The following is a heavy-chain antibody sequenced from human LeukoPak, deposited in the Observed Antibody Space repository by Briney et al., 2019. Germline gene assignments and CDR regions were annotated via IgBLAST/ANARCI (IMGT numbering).Heavy chain of an antibody. CDR3: XRXHGXNGYGSGYFDH. D-gene: IGHD3-10*01. CDR1: GFTFTSYS. J-gene: IGHJ4*03. Sequence: GGSLRLSCAASGFTFTSYSMNWVRQAPGKGLEWVSSITTTSTYINYPDSVKGRFTISRDNAKNSLYLQMNSLRAEDTAVYYXXRXHGXNGYGSGYFDHWGQGTLVTVSS. V-gene: IGHV3-21*01. CDR2: ITTTSTYI.